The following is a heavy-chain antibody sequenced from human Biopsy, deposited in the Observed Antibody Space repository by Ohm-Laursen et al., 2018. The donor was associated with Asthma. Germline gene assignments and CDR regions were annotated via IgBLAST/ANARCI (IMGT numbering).Heavy chain of an antibody. CDR2: IYYSGSN. J-gene: IGHJ2*01. Sequence: DTLSLTCAVSGDSISSNSRRTWVRQSPGSGLEWIGEIYYSGSNNYHPSLKGRVTISVAMSKNQFSLRLTSMTAADTAVYYCARAIGTGDWYFDVWGRGTLVTVSS. CDR1: GDSISSNSR. CDR3: ARAIGTGDWYFDV. V-gene: IGHV4-4*02. D-gene: IGHD1-1*01.